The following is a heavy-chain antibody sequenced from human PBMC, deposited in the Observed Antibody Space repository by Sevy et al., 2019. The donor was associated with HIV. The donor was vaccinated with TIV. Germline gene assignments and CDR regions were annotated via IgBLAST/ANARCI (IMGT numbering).Heavy chain of an antibody. Sequence: SETLSLTCTVSGGSISSSDSYWSWIRQPPGKGLEWIGYIHYSGGTYYNPFLKSRVAMSVDTSEKQFSLKLSFLTAADTAIYYCARKRRYTRCPCDYGGQGTLVSVSS. J-gene: IGHJ4*02. CDR2: IHYSGGT. V-gene: IGHV4-30-4*01. D-gene: IGHD5-12*01. CDR1: GGSISSSDSY. CDR3: ARKRRYTRCPCDY.